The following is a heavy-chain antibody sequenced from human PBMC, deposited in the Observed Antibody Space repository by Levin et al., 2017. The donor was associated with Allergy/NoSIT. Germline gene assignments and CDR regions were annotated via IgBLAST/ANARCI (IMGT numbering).Heavy chain of an antibody. Sequence: SETLSLTCTVSGGSISSYYWSWIRQPPGKGLEWIGYIYYSGSTNYNPSLKSRVTISVDTSKNQFSLKLSSVTAADTAVYYCARANYYGSGSYYKYYYYYMDVWGKGTTVTVSS. CDR2: IYYSGST. CDR1: GGSISSYY. V-gene: IGHV4-59*01. J-gene: IGHJ6*03. CDR3: ARANYYGSGSYYKYYYYYMDV. D-gene: IGHD3-10*01.